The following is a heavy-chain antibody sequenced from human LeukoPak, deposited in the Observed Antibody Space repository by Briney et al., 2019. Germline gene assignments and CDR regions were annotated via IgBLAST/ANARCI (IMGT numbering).Heavy chain of an antibody. V-gene: IGHV3-48*03. CDR3: VRPSESWLGQGL. Sequence: GGSLRLSCAASGFTFSSYEMNWVRQAPGKGLEWVSYISSSGSTIYYGDSVKGRFTISRDNGKKTLYLHMDSLRAEDTAVYYCVRPSESWLGQGLWGQGTLVTVSS. J-gene: IGHJ4*02. CDR1: GFTFSSYE. CDR2: ISSSGSTI. D-gene: IGHD6-25*01.